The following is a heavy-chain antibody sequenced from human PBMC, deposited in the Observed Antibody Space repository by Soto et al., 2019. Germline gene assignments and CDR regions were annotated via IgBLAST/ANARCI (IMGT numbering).Heavy chain of an antibody. CDR1: GFTFSDYY. CDR3: ARDLGYYASDGYFDY. J-gene: IGHJ4*02. CDR2: ISSSGDII. D-gene: IGHD3-22*01. Sequence: PGGSLRLSCGASGFTFSDYYMSWIRQAPGKGLEWVSYISSSGDIIYYADSVKGRFTISRDNAKNSLYLQLNSLRAEDTAVYYCARDLGYYASDGYFDYWGQGTVVTVS. V-gene: IGHV3-11*01.